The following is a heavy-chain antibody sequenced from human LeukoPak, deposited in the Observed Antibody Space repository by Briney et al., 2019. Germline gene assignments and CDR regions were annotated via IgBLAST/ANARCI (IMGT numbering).Heavy chain of an antibody. CDR1: EFTFSNYA. D-gene: IGHD1-14*01. Sequence: GGSLRLSCAASEFTFSNYAMNWVRQAPGQGLEWVSGFSGGGGSTYYADSVKGRFTISRDNSKNTLYLQMDSLRAEDTALYYCAKGSGINHYHWIDPWGQGTLVTVSS. V-gene: IGHV3-23*01. CDR2: FSGGGGST. CDR3: AKGSGINHYHWIDP. J-gene: IGHJ5*02.